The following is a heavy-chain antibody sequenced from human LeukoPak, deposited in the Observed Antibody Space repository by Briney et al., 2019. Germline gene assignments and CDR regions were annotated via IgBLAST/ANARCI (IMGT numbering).Heavy chain of an antibody. J-gene: IGHJ4*02. CDR1: GYTFTSYW. D-gene: IGHD5-18*01. V-gene: IGHV5-51*01. CDR2: IYPGDSDT. CDR3: VRQEDTAMGGDY. Sequence: GESLKISCKGSGYTFTSYWIGWVRQMPAKGLEWMGIIYPGDSDTRYSPSFQGQVTTSADKSISTAYLQWSSLKASDTAMYYCVRQEDTAMGGDYWGQGTLVTVSS.